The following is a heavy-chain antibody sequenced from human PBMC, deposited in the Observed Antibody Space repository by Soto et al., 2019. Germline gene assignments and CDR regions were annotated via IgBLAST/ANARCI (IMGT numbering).Heavy chain of an antibody. V-gene: IGHV3-33*01. CDR2: IWYDGSNK. J-gene: IGHJ5*02. Sequence: PGGSLRLSCAASGFTFSSYGMHWVRQAPGKGLEWVAVIWYDGSNKYYADSVKGRFTISRDNSKNTLYLQMNSLRAEDTAVYYCAREGRAAAAGTNWFDPWGQGTRVTVSS. CDR1: GFTFSSYG. CDR3: AREGRAAAAGTNWFDP. D-gene: IGHD6-13*01.